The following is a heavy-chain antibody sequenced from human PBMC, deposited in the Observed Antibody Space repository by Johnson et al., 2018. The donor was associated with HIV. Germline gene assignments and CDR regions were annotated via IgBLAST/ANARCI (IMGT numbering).Heavy chain of an antibody. Sequence: QVLLVESGGGVVQPGGSLRLSCAASGFTFSSYGMHWVRQAPGKGLEWVAFIRYDGSNKYYADSVKGRFTISRDNSKNTLYLQMNSLRAEDTAVYYCAKDAVTDDAFDIWGQGTMVTVSS. V-gene: IGHV3-30*02. CDR3: AKDAVTDDAFDI. CDR2: IRYDGSNK. CDR1: GFTFSSYG. D-gene: IGHD4-17*01. J-gene: IGHJ3*02.